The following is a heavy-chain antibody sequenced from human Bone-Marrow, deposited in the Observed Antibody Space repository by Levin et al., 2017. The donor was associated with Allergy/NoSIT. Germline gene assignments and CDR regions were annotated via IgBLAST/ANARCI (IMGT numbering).Heavy chain of an antibody. V-gene: IGHV3-9*01. CDR1: GFTFDDYA. Sequence: GGSLRLSCAASGFTFDDYAMHWVRQAPGKGLEWVSGISWNSGSIGYADSVKGRFTISRDNAKNSLYLQMNSLRAEDTALYYCAKSFRDGYIYWGQGTLVTVSS. D-gene: IGHD5-24*01. CDR3: AKSFRDGYIY. CDR2: ISWNSGSI. J-gene: IGHJ4*02.